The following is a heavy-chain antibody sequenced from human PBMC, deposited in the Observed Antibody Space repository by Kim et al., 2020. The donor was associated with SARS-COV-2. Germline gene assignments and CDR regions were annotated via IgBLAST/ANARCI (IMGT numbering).Heavy chain of an antibody. Sequence: ADSVKGRFTISRDNSKNTLYLQMNSLRAEDTAVYYCAKAISQQLFDWGGHWGQGTLVTVSS. V-gene: IGHV3-23*01. D-gene: IGHD3-9*01. CDR3: AKAISQQLFDWGGH. J-gene: IGHJ4*02.